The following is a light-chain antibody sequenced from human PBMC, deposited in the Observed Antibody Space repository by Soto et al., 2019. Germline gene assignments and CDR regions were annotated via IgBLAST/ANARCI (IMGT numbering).Light chain of an antibody. CDR1: QSVSSD. J-gene: IGKJ4*01. Sequence: EIVMTHSPATLSVSPGERATLSCRASQSVSSDLAWFQQQPGQAPRLLIYAASTRATGIPARFSGGGSGTEFTLTISSLRSEDFAVYYCQQYNNWPLTFGGGTKVDIK. CDR3: QQYNNWPLT. V-gene: IGKV3-15*01. CDR2: AAS.